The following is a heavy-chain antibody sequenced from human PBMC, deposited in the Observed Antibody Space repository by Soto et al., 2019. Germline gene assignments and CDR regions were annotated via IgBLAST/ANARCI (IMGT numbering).Heavy chain of an antibody. V-gene: IGHV3-74*01. CDR3: VRGTSAWKGVDY. J-gene: IGHJ4*02. CDR2: IHPDGSIT. CDR1: GFTFSTYW. Sequence: PWGSLRLSCAASGFTFSTYWMHWVRQTPGEGLVCVSCIHPDGSITDYADPVKGRFTISRDNAKSTLYLQMNSLRDEDTAVYYCVRGTSAWKGVDYWGPGILVTV. D-gene: IGHD6-19*01.